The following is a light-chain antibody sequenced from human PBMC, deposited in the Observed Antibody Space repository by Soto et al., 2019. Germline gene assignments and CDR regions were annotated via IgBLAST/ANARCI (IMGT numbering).Light chain of an antibody. CDR2: AAS. J-gene: IGKJ5*01. CDR3: QQYGSLPIT. V-gene: IGKV1-33*01. CDR1: QDIGNS. Sequence: DIQMTQSPSSLSGSVGDRVTITCQASQDIGNSVNWYQQKPGKAPKLLLSAASNLETGDPLRFSGSGSGTDFAFIISSLQHEDVAKYFCQQYGSLPITFGQGTRLEIK.